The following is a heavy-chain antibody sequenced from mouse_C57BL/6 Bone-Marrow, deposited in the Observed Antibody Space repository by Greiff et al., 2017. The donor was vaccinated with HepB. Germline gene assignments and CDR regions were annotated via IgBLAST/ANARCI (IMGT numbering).Heavy chain of an antibody. CDR2: IDPSDSYT. J-gene: IGHJ2*01. CDR3: AELTGTDY. D-gene: IGHD4-1*01. Sequence: QVQLQQPGAELVRPGTSVKLSCKASGYTFTSYWMHWVKKRPGQGLEWIGVIDPSDSYTNYNQKFKGKATLTVDTSSSTAYMQLSSLTSEDSAVYYCAELTGTDYWGQGTTLTVSS. V-gene: IGHV1-59*01. CDR1: GYTFTSYW.